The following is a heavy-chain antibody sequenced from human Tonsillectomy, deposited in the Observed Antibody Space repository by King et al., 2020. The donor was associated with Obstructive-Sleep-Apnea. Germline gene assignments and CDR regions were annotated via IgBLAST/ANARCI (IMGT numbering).Heavy chain of an antibody. J-gene: IGHJ5*02. V-gene: IGHV3-48*01. D-gene: IGHD6-13*01. Sequence: VQLVEFGGGLVQPGGSLRLSCAASGFTFSSYNMNWVRQAPGKGLEWLSYLSSSSSTIYYADSVKGRFTISRDNAKNSLFLQMNSLRAEDTAVYYCARGGYSTSWHPDNWFDPWGQGTLVTVSS. CDR1: GFTFSSYN. CDR2: LSSSSSTI. CDR3: ARGGYSTSWHPDNWFDP.